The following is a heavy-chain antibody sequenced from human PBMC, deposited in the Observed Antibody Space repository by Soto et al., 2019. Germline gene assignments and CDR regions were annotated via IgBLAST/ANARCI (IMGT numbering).Heavy chain of an antibody. CDR2: IYPGDSDT. V-gene: IGHV5-51*01. D-gene: IGHD3-10*01. J-gene: IGHJ6*03. Sequence: SSKGAEESFTGYWSVRVSKKPGKGLEWMGIIYPGDSDTRYSPSFQGQVTISADKSISTAYLQWSSLKASDTAMYYCARRVGGNYYGSGSYYYMDVWGKGTTVTVSS. CDR3: ARRVGGNYYGSGSYYYMDV. CDR1: EESFTGYW.